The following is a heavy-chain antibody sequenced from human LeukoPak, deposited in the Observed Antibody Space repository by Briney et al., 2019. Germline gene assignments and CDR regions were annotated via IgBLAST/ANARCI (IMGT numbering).Heavy chain of an antibody. CDR2: IFYSGST. CDR3: ARIYSGTYYGMDV. Sequence: PSETLSLTCTVSGGSMSSQYWSWIRQAPGKGLEWIGYIFYSGSTNYNPSLKSRVTISVDTSKNQFSPRLSSVTAADTAVYYCARIYSGTYYGMDVWGQGTTVTVSS. V-gene: IGHV4-59*11. D-gene: IGHD1-26*01. J-gene: IGHJ6*02. CDR1: GGSMSSQY.